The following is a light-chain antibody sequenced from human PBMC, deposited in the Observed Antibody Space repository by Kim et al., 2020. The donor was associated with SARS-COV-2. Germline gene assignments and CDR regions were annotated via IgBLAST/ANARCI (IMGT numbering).Light chain of an antibody. CDR1: SSNVGNEG. CDR3: TAWDSSLSAWV. CDR2: RNN. Sequence: RQTATLTCTGSSSNVGNEGAAWLQQHQGHRPKLLSYRNNNRPSGISERLSASRSGNTASLTISGLQPEDEADYYCTAWDSSLSAWVFGGGTKVTVL. V-gene: IGLV10-54*01. J-gene: IGLJ3*02.